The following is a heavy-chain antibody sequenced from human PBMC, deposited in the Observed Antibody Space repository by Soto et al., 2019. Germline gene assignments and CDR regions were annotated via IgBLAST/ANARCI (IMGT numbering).Heavy chain of an antibody. CDR3: ARAGELGYCSGGSCYLSSPFDY. J-gene: IGHJ4*02. D-gene: IGHD2-15*01. CDR2: IIPIFGTA. CDR1: GGTFSSYA. Sequence: GASVKVSCKASGGTFSSYAISWVRQAPGQGLEWMGGIIPIFGTANYAQKFQGRVTITADESTSTAYMELSSLRSEDTAVYYCARAGELGYCSGGSCYLSSPFDYWGQGTLVTVSS. V-gene: IGHV1-69*13.